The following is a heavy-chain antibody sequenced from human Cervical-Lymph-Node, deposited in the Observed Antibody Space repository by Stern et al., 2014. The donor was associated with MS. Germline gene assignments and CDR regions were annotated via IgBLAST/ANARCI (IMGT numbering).Heavy chain of an antibody. D-gene: IGHD3-16*01. Sequence: QLVQSGAEVKKPGASVNVSCKASGYTFTIYYIHWVRHAPGQGLEWMGIINPSGGSTSYAQKFQGRVTLTRDTSTSTVYMALSSLKSEDTAVYFCARDRGPHAFDIWGQGTMVTVSS. CDR3: ARDRGPHAFDI. CDR2: INPSGGST. CDR1: GYTFTIYY. V-gene: IGHV1-46*01. J-gene: IGHJ3*02.